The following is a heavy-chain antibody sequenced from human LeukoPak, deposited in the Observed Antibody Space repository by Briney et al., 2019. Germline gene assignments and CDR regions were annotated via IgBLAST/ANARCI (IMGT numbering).Heavy chain of an antibody. CDR3: ARDPGNYGSGSYRTKNWFDP. CDR1: GGTFSSYA. Sequence: SVKVSCKASGGTFSSYAISWVRQAPGQGLEWMGRIIPILGIANYAQKIQGRVTITADKSTSTAYMELSSLRSEDTAVYYCARDPGNYGSGSYRTKNWFDPWGQGTLVTVSS. CDR2: IIPILGIA. D-gene: IGHD3-10*01. J-gene: IGHJ5*02. V-gene: IGHV1-69*04.